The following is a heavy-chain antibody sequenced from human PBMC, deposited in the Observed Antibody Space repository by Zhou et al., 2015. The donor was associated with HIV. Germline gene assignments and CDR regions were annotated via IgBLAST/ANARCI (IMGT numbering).Heavy chain of an antibody. D-gene: IGHD3-9*01. CDR1: GGTFSSYA. Sequence: QVQLVQSGAEVKKPGSSVKVSCKASGGTFSSYAISWVRQAPGQGLEWMGGIIPIFGTANYAQKFQGRVTITADESTSTAYMELSSLRSEDTAVYYCARGRSNYDILTGYSSPNAFDIWGQGTMVTVSS. CDR3: ARGRSNYDILTGYSSPNAFDI. J-gene: IGHJ3*02. CDR2: IIPIFGTA. V-gene: IGHV1-69*01.